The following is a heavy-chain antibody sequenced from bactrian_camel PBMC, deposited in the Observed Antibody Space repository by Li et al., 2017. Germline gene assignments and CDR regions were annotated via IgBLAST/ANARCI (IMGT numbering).Heavy chain of an antibody. V-gene: IGHV3-2*01. D-gene: IGHD5*01. CDR3: ATWGDFAH. CDR1: GFTFGDYD. Sequence: HVQLVESGGGLVQPGGSRRLSCAASGFTFGDYDMSWVRQAPGKGLEWVSSIWSDGSYTVNAGSVKGRFTASRDNAKNTLYLQLNSLKSEDTALYYCATWGDFAHWGQGTQVTVS. J-gene: IGHJ4*01. CDR2: IWSDGSYT.